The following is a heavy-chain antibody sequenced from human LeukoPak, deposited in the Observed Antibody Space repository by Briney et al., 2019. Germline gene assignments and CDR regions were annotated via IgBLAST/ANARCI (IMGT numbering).Heavy chain of an antibody. CDR3: ARDLRGYSYGDFDY. CDR2: ISSSSIYT. J-gene: IGHJ4*02. Sequence: GGSLRLSCAASGFTFSDYYMSWIRQAPGKGLEWVSYISSSSIYTNYADSVKGRFTISRDNAKNSLYLQMNSLRGEDTAVYYCARDLRGYSYGDFDYWGQGTLVTVSS. D-gene: IGHD5-18*01. CDR1: GFTFSDYY. V-gene: IGHV3-11*06.